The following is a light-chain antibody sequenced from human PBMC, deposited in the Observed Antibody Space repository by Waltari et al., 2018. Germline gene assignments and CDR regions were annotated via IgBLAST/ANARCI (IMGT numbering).Light chain of an antibody. V-gene: IGKV3-11*01. CDR2: DTS. CDR1: HSCDWY. J-gene: IGKJ4*01. Sequence: GMASHSCDWYLDWYQQRPGQPPRLLIYDTSNRAPGIPARFSGSGSDTDFTLTISSLEPEDFAVYYCQQRRSWPLTFGGGTKVEIE. CDR3: QQRRSWPLT.